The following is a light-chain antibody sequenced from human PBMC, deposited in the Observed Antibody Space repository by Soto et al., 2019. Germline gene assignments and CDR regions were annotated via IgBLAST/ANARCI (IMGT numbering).Light chain of an antibody. CDR3: QQYHPSSPTWT. V-gene: IGKV3D-15*01. J-gene: IGKJ5*01. CDR2: GAS. Sequence: DIVMTQSPATLSVSPGESSTLSCRASQSVNNNLAWYQQKPGQAPRLLIYGASNRATGIPARFSGSGSGTDFTLTISSLEPEDFAVYYCQQYHPSSPTWTFGQGTLLEIK. CDR1: QSVNNN.